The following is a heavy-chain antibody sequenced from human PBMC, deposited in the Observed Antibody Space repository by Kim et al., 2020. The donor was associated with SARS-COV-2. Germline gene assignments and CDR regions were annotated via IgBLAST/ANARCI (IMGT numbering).Heavy chain of an antibody. CDR2: INTNTGNP. J-gene: IGHJ4*02. CDR3: ARGGTYYYGSGTYGPDY. CDR1: GYTFTSYA. Sequence: ASVKVSCKASGYTFTSYAMNWVRQAPGQGLEWMGWINTNTGNPTYAQGFTGRFVFSLDTSVSTAYLQISSLKAEDTAVYYCARGGTYYYGSGTYGPDYWGQGTLVTVSS. V-gene: IGHV7-4-1*02. D-gene: IGHD3-10*01.